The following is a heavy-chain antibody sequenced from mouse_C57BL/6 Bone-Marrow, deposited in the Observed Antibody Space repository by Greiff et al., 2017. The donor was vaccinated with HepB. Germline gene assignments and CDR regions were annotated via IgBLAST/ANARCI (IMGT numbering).Heavy chain of an antibody. CDR3: ARWYYYDYLHYYAMDY. D-gene: IGHD2-4*01. CDR1: GYAFSSYW. CDR2: IYPGDGDT. Sequence: QVQLQQSGAELVKPGASVKISCKASGYAFSSYWMNWVKQRPGKGLEWIGQIYPGDGDTNYNGKFKGKATLTADKSSSTAYMQLSSLTSEDSAVYYCARWYYYDYLHYYAMDYWGQGTSVTVSS. V-gene: IGHV1-80*01. J-gene: IGHJ4*01.